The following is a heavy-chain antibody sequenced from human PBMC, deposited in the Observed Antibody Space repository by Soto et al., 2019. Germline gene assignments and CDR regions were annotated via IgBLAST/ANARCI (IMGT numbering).Heavy chain of an antibody. Sequence: GESPKIPCKGSGYSFTSYWIGWGRQLPGKCLEWMGFIYPFVSVTRYSPSFQGHVTISADKSISTAYLQWSSLKVSDTAMYYCATSKQLNDAFDIWGQGTMVTVSS. D-gene: IGHD6-13*01. J-gene: IGHJ3*02. CDR2: IYPFVSVT. CDR1: GYSFTSYW. CDR3: ATSKQLNDAFDI. V-gene: IGHV5-51*01.